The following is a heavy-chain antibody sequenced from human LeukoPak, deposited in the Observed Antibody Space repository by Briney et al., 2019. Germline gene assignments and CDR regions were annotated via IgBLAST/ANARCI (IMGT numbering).Heavy chain of an antibody. D-gene: IGHD1-26*01. CDR3: AKDKGSGTYPPY. V-gene: IGHV3-23*01. Sequence: GGSLRLSCAASGLTFSNYWMHWVRQAPGKGLEWVSGISGSGGSTYYVDSVKGRFTISRDNSNNRLYLQMNSLRTDDTAVYYCAKDKGSGTYPPYWGQGTLVTVSS. J-gene: IGHJ4*02. CDR1: GLTFSNYW. CDR2: ISGSGGST.